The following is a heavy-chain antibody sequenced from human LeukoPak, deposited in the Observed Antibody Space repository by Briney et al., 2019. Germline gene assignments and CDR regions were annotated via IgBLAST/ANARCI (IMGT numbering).Heavy chain of an antibody. V-gene: IGHV4-30-4*08. D-gene: IGHD6-13*01. J-gene: IGHJ4*02. CDR3: ARGEQQLEVLAY. CDR2: MYYSGST. CDR1: GGSISSGDYY. Sequence: SETLSLTCTVSGGSISSGDYYWGWIRQPPGKGLEWIGYMYYSGSTYYNPSLKSRSTISVDTSKNQFPLKLSPGTAADTDVYYCARGEQQLEVLAYWGRGTLVTVSS.